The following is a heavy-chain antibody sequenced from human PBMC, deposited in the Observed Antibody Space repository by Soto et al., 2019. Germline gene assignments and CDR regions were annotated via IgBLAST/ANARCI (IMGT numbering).Heavy chain of an antibody. CDR1: GYTFTSYG. D-gene: IGHD6-19*01. V-gene: IGHV1-18*04. J-gene: IGHJ6*02. CDR2: ISAYNGNT. CDR3: ARVSSGWYYEYYGMDV. Sequence: GASVKVSCKASGYTFTSYGISWVRQAPGQGLEWMGWISAYNGNTNYAQKLQGRVTMTTDTSTSTAYVELRSLRSDDTAVYYCARVSSGWYYEYYGMDVWGQGTTVTVSS.